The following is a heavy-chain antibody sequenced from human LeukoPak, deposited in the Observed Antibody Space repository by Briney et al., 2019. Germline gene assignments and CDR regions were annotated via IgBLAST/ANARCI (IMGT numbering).Heavy chain of an antibody. V-gene: IGHV3-49*03. J-gene: IGHJ3*02. CDR2: IRSKPYGGTT. D-gene: IGHD1-26*01. CDR1: GFTFGEYA. Sequence: GGSLRLSCTASGFTFGEYAVSWFRRAPGKGLEWVGLIRSKPYGGTTESAASVKGRFSISRDDSESIAYLQMNSLKTEDTAVYYCARVRYSGVGGRFDAFDIWGQGTMVTVSS. CDR3: ARVRYSGVGGRFDAFDI.